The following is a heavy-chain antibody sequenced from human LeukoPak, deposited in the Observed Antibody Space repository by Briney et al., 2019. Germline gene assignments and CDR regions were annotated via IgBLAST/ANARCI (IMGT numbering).Heavy chain of an antibody. CDR2: INPSGGST. Sequence: ASVKVSCKASGYTFTSYYMHWVRQAPGQGLEWMGIINPSGGSTSYAQKFQGRVTMTRDMSTSTVYMELSSLRSGDTAVYYCARGAPNYYDSSGYDFWGQEPWSPSPQ. D-gene: IGHD3-22*01. V-gene: IGHV1-46*01. CDR3: ARGAPNYYDSSGYDF. CDR1: GYTFTSYY. J-gene: IGHJ4*01.